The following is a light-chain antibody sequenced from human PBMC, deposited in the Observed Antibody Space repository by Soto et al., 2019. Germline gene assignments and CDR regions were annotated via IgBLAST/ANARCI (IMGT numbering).Light chain of an antibody. V-gene: IGLV2-14*01. J-gene: IGLJ2*01. CDR2: DVS. Sequence: QSALTQPASVSGSPGQSITISCTGTSSDVGGYNYVSWYQQHPGKAPKLMIYDVSNRPSGVPNRFSGSKSGNTASLSISGFQAEDEVDYYCSSYTSSSTPYVVFGGGTKLTVL. CDR3: SSYTSSSTPYVV. CDR1: SSDVGGYNY.